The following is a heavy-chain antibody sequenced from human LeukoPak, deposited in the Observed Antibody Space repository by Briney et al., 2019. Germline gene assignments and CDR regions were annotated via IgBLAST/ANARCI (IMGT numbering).Heavy chain of an antibody. CDR3: ARGPYYYGSGSYYRKLKPKKNWFDP. CDR1: GGSFSGYY. J-gene: IGHJ5*02. CDR2: INHSGST. Sequence: SETLSLTCAVYGGSFSGYYWSWIRQPPGKGLEWIGEINHSGSTNYNPSLKSRVTTSVDTSKKQFSLKLSSVPAADRAVYYCARGPYYYGSGSYYRKLKPKKNWFDPWGQGTLVTVSS. D-gene: IGHD3-10*01. V-gene: IGHV4-34*01.